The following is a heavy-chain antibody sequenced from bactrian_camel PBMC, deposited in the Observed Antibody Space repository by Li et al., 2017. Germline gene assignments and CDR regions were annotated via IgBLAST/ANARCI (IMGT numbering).Heavy chain of an antibody. J-gene: IGHJ4*01. D-gene: IGHD2*01. CDR3: AAATHRCYYVMYGSFPVFTE. V-gene: IGHV3S53*01. CDR2: LTPDGTT. CDR1: GNINTPDY. Sequence: HVQLVESGGGSVQSGGSLRLSCDASGNINTPDYMAWFRQAPGKEREGVAGLTPDGTTNYGDSVKGRFTISRVNAKNTVYLQMNKLTPEDTAMYYCAAATHRCYYVMYGSFPVFTEWGQGTQVTVS.